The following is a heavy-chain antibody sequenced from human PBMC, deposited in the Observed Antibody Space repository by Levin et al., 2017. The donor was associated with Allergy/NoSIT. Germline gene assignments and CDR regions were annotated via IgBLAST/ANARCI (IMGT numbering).Heavy chain of an antibody. CDR1: GFNFISYG. CDR2: ISFDGSNQ. Sequence: LSGGSLRLSCAASGFNFISYGMHWVRQAPGKGLEWVAVISFDGSNQYYADSVKGRFTISRDNFRDILYLQMRSLSSEDTAVYYCARERFLEWLHPPYYYGMDVWGQGTTVTVSS. V-gene: IGHV3-30-3*01. J-gene: IGHJ6*02. CDR3: ARERFLEWLHPPYYYGMDV. D-gene: IGHD3-3*01.